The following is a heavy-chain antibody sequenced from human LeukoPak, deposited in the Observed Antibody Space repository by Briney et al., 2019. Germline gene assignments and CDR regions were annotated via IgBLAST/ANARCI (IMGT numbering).Heavy chain of an antibody. V-gene: IGHV3-23*01. J-gene: IGHJ4*02. Sequence: GGSLRLSCAASGFTFSSYAMSWVRQAPGKGLEWVSAISGSGGSTYYADSVEGRFTISRDNSKNTLYLQMNSLRAEDTAVYYCARKYSSSSPFDYWGQGTLVTVSS. CDR1: GFTFSSYA. CDR2: ISGSGGST. CDR3: ARKYSSSSPFDY. D-gene: IGHD6-6*01.